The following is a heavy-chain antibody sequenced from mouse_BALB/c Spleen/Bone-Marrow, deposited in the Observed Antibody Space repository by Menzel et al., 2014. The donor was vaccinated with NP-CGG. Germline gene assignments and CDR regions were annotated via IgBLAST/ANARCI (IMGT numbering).Heavy chain of an antibody. J-gene: IGHJ1*01. CDR2: INLSNGGT. D-gene: IGHD1-1*01. CDR1: GYTFTRYY. Sequence: QVQLQQPGAELVKPGASVKLSCKASGYTFTRYYMYWIKQRPGQGLEWIGEINLSNGGTHFNEKFKSKATLTVDKSSCTAYMQLSSLTSEDSAVYYCTRSNYGYWYFDVWGAGTTVTVSS. CDR3: TRSNYGYWYFDV. V-gene: IGHV1S81*02.